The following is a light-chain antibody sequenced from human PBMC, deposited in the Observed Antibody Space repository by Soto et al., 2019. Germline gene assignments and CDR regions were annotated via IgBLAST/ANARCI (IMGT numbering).Light chain of an antibody. Sequence: QSALTQPASVSGSPGQSITISCTGTSSDVGSYNLVSWYQQYPGKAPKLMLYEGSKRPSGVSNRFSGSKSGNTASLTISGRQAEDEADYYCFSDAGSSTHAVFGGGTQLTVL. J-gene: IGLJ7*01. CDR3: FSDAGSSTHAV. CDR1: SSDVGSYNL. CDR2: EGS. V-gene: IGLV2-23*01.